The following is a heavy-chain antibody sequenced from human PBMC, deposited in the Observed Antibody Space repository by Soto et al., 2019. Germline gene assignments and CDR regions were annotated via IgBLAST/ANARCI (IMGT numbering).Heavy chain of an antibody. Sequence: SETLSLTCIVSGGSISSSSYYWGWIRQPPGKGLEWIGSIFYSGSTHYSPSLKSRVTISVDTSKNQFSLKLSSVTAADTAVYYCARHVQYSYNYVDVWGQGTTVT. CDR3: ARHVQYSYNYVDV. J-gene: IGHJ6*02. CDR1: GGSISSSSYY. CDR2: IFYSGST. V-gene: IGHV4-39*01. D-gene: IGHD5-18*01.